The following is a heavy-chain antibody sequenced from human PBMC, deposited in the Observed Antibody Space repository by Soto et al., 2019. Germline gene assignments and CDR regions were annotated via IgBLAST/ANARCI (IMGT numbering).Heavy chain of an antibody. J-gene: IGHJ6*02. CDR3: TRIAPSYNMDV. CDR1: GFTFSGSA. V-gene: IGHV3-73*02. Sequence: EVHLVESGGGLVQPGGSLRLSCAASGFTFSGSAMHWVRQASGKGLEWVGRIRNKADNYATAYTASVKGRFIISRDDSKNTAYQQMNSLQTEDTALYYCTRIAPSYNMDVWGQGTTVTVSS. D-gene: IGHD2-21*01. CDR2: IRNKADNYAT.